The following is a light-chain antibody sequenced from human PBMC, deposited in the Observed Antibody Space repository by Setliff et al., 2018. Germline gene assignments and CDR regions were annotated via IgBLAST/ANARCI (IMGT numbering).Light chain of an antibody. CDR3: CSYAGSYTFLYV. V-gene: IGLV1-47*01. Sequence: QSVLTQPPSASGTPGQRVTISCSGSSSNIGSNYVYWYQQLPGTAPRLLIYRNNQRPSGVPDRFSGSKSGTSASLAISGLQSEDEADYYCCSYAGSYTFLYVFGTGTKVTV. CDR2: RNN. J-gene: IGLJ1*01. CDR1: SSNIGSNY.